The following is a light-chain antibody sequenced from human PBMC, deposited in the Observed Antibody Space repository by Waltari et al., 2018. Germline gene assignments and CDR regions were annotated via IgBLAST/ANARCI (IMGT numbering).Light chain of an antibody. J-gene: IGKJ1*01. V-gene: IGKV3-20*01. CDR2: DAS. CDR1: QSVGRS. CDR3: QMYVRLPVT. Sequence: EIVLTQSPGTLSLSPGARGTLSCRASQSVGRSLGWYQQKHGQAPRLLIYDASTRATGTPDRFSGGGSGTDFSLTISRLEPEDFAVYYCQMYVRLPVTFGQGTKVEI.